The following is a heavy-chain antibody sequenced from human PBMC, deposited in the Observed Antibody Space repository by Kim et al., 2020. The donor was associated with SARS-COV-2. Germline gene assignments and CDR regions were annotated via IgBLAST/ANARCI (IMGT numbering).Heavy chain of an antibody. CDR1: EYTFNNYW. Sequence: GESLKISCKASEYTFNNYWIGWVRQMPGKGLQWLGIIYPGDSDTKYNPSVQGQVTISADWSLTTAYLQWSSLKASDTANYYCARAPSGTFSPYYFDYWGQ. CDR3: ARAPSGTFSPYYFDY. V-gene: IGHV5-51*01. J-gene: IGHJ4*02. D-gene: IGHD1-26*01. CDR2: IYPGDSDT.